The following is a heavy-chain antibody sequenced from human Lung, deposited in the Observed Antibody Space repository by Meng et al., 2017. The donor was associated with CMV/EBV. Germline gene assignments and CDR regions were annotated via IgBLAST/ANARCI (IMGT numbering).Heavy chain of an antibody. CDR3: AKQGARSVETTMVPYGEFDY. CDR2: VYYTGRA. Sequence: SETLSLTXIVSGGSISSGDYYWGWIRQSPGKALEWIGSVYYTGRADYSPSLKNRVTISVDTSRNQFSLNLHSVTAADTALYYCAKQGARSVETTMVPYGEFDYWGQGARVTGSS. CDR1: GGSISSGDYY. D-gene: IGHD5-18*01. V-gene: IGHV4-39*01. J-gene: IGHJ4*02.